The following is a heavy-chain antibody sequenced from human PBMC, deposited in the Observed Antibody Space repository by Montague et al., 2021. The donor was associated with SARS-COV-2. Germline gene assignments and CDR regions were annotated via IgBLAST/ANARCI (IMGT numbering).Heavy chain of an antibody. CDR2: ICDSGST. J-gene: IGHJ4*02. D-gene: IGHD4-17*01. CDR3: ARENTVTTFGGPYYIDS. CDR1: GSSVRSYF. V-gene: IGHV4-59*02. Sequence: SETLSLTCIVSGSSVRSYFWSWIRQPPGKGLEWIGNICDSGSTNYNPSLKSRVTISVDTSKNQFSLKLSAVTAADTAVYYCARENTVTTFGGPYYIDSWGQGTLVTVSA.